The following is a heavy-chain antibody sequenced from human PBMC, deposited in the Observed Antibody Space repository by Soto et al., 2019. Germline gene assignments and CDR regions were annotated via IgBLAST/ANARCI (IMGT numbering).Heavy chain of an antibody. J-gene: IGHJ4*02. D-gene: IGHD2-21*01. V-gene: IGHV1-69*13. CDR3: ARDLEFRDGNIPHLDY. CDR2: IIPIIGTP. Sequence: SVEASCKACVGALIKHVFIWVRQAHSQGLELMGGIIPIIGTPNYAQKFQGRVTITADASTNTVYLEVSSLRSQDTAVYYCARDLEFRDGNIPHLDYWGQGTPVTVSS. CDR1: VGALIKHV.